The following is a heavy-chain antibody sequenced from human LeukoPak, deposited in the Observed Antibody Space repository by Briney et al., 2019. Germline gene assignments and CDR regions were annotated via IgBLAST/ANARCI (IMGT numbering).Heavy chain of an antibody. CDR3: ATDLGGGSGSRYS. Sequence: PGGSLRLSCAASGFTFSSYWMSWVRQAPGRGLEWVAVIWNDGSNKYYADSVKGRFTIFRDNSKNTLFLQMNSLRAEDTAVYYCATDLGGGSGSRYSGGQGTLVSVSS. J-gene: IGHJ5*01. CDR2: IWNDGSNK. D-gene: IGHD3-10*01. CDR1: GFTFSSYW. V-gene: IGHV3-33*08.